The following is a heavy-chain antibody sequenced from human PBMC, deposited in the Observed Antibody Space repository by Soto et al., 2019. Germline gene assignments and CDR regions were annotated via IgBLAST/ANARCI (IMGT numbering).Heavy chain of an antibody. CDR3: ATAVIVLVPVFDY. CDR1: GYTLAGLS. Sequence: GASVKVSCKVSGYTLAGLSMHWVRQAPGKGLEWMGGFDPEDGETIYAQKFQGRVTMTEDTSTDTAYMELSSLRSEDMAVYYCATAVIVLVPVFDYWGQGTLVTVSS. CDR2: FDPEDGET. J-gene: IGHJ4*02. D-gene: IGHD2-2*01. V-gene: IGHV1-24*01.